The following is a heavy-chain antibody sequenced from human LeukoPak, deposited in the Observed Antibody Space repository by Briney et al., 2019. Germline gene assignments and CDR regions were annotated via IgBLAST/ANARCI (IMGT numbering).Heavy chain of an antibody. CDR1: GGSIRSYY. CDR3: ARWSYYDSSGYSYYGMDV. CDR2: IYFSGST. J-gene: IGHJ6*02. Sequence: PSETLSLTCTVSGGSIRSYYWSWIRQPPGKGLGWIGYIYFSGSTSYNPSLKSRVTISVDRSKNQFSLKLSSVAAADTAVYYCARWSYYDSSGYSYYGMDVWGQGTTVTVSS. V-gene: IGHV4-59*01. D-gene: IGHD3-22*01.